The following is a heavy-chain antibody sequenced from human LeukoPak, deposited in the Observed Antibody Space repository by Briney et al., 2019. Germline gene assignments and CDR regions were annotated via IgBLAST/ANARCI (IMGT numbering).Heavy chain of an antibody. CDR2: FDPEDGET. CDR1: GYTLTELS. J-gene: IGHJ4*02. V-gene: IGHV1-24*01. CDR3: TTVGNPWLAPHFDY. D-gene: IGHD3-9*01. Sequence: ASVKVSCKVSGYTLTELSMHWVRQAPGKGLEWMGGFDPEDGETIYAQKFQGRVTMTEDTSTDTAYMELSSLRSEGTAVYYCTTVGNPWLAPHFDYWGQGTLVTVSS.